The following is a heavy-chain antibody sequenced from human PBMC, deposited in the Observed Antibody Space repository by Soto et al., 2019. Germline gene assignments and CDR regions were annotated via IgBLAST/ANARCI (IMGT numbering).Heavy chain of an antibody. CDR2: IYYSGST. Sequence: SETLSLTCTVSGGSIRSGGYYWSWIRQHPGKGLEWIGYIYYSGSTYYNPSLKSRVTISVDTSKNQFSLKLSSVTAADTAVYYCARVCGGDCHYGMDVWGQGTTVTVSS. J-gene: IGHJ6*02. CDR3: ARVCGGDCHYGMDV. D-gene: IGHD2-21*02. V-gene: IGHV4-31*03. CDR1: GGSIRSGGYY.